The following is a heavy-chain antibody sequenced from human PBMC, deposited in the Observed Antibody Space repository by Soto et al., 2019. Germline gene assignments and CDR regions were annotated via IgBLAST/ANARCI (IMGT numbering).Heavy chain of an antibody. D-gene: IGHD3-22*01. CDR2: IYYSGST. V-gene: IGHV4-39*01. J-gene: IGHJ6*02. CDR1: GGSMSSSSYY. CDR3: ARRLYYDSSGFEGGGMDV. Sequence: PSETLSRTCSVAGGSMSSSSYYLGWIRQPPGKGLEWIGSIYYSGSTYYNPSLKSRVTISVDTSKNQFSLKLSSVTAADTAVYYCARRLYYDSSGFEGGGMDVWGQGTTVTVSS.